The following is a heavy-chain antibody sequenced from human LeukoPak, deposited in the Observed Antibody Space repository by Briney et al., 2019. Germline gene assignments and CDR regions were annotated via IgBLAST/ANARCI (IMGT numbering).Heavy chain of an antibody. CDR2: IYYSGST. CDR3: ARVGPLGYCSGGSCYGFDY. Sequence: PSETLSLTCTVSGGSTSCYYWSWIRQPPGKGLEWIAFIYYSGSTNYNPSLKSRVTISVDTSKNQFSLKLSSVTAADTAVYYCARVGPLGYCSGGSCYGFDYWGQGTLVTVSS. V-gene: IGHV4-59*01. D-gene: IGHD2-15*01. J-gene: IGHJ4*02. CDR1: GGSTSCYY.